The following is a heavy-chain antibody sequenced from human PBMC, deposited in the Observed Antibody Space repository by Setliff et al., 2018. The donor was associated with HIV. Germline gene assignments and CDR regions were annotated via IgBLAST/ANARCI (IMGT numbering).Heavy chain of an antibody. CDR2: IYYSGST. D-gene: IGHD4-17*01. J-gene: IGHJ1*01. CDR1: GGSISSGSYY. CDR3: ARTKNIYGDYPPAEYFQH. Sequence: SETLSLTCTVSGGSISSGSYYWGWIRQPPGKGLEWIGSIYYSGSTYYNPSLKSRVTISVDTSKNQFSLKLSSVTAADTAVYYCARTKNIYGDYPPAEYFQHWGQGTLVTVSS. V-gene: IGHV4-39*01.